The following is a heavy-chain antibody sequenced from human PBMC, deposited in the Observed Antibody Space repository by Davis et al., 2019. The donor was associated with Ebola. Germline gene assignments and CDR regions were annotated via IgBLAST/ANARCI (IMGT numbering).Heavy chain of an antibody. CDR3: ARDPGCSGGSCYSENWFDP. J-gene: IGHJ5*02. CDR2: INHSGST. Sequence: PSETLSLTCAVYGGSFSGYYWSWIRQPPGKGLEWIGEINHSGSTNYNPSLKSRVTISVDTSKNQFSLKLSSVTAADTAVYYCARDPGCSGGSCYSENWFDPWGQGTLVTVSS. V-gene: IGHV4-34*01. CDR1: GGSFSGYY. D-gene: IGHD2-15*01.